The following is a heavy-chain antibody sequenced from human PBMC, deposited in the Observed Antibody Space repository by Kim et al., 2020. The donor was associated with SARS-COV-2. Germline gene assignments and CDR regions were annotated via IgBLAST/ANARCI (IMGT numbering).Heavy chain of an antibody. CDR1: GFTVSSNY. Sequence: GGSLRLSCAASGFTVSSNYMSWVRQAPGKGLEWVSVIYSGGSTYYADSVKGRFTISRDNSKNTLYLQMNSLRAEDTAVYYCARGPGFSAADSYYFDYWGQGTLVTVSS. CDR2: IYSGGST. V-gene: IGHV3-53*01. CDR3: ARGPGFSAADSYYFDY. D-gene: IGHD6-13*01. J-gene: IGHJ4*02.